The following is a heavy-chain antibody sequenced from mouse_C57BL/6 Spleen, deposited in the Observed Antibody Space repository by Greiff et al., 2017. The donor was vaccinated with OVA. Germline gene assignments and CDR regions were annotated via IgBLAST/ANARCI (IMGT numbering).Heavy chain of an antibody. V-gene: IGHV1-55*01. D-gene: IGHD1-1*01. CDR3: ARDYYYAEGYAMDY. CDR2: IYPGSGST. CDR1: GYTFTSYW. J-gene: IGHJ4*01. Sequence: QVQLQQPGAELVKPGASVKMSCKASGYTFTSYWITWVKQRPGQGLEWIGDIYPGSGSTNYNEKFKSKDTLTVDTSSSTAYMQLSSLTSEDSAVSYCARDYYYAEGYAMDYGGQGTSVTVSS.